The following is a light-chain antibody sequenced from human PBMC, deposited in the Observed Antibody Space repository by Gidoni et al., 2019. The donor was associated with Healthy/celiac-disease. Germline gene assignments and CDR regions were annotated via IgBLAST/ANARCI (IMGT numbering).Light chain of an antibody. CDR1: RNVLYSSDNKNY. CDR3: QQYYSTPFT. V-gene: IGKV4-1*01. CDR2: WAS. J-gene: IGKJ4*01. Sequence: DIVMTQSPDSLAVSLGERATIYCKSNRNVLYSSDNKNYLTWYQQKPGQPPKLLIYWASIRESGVPDRFSGSGSGTDFTLTISSLQAEDVAVYYCQQYYSTPFTFGGGTKVEIK.